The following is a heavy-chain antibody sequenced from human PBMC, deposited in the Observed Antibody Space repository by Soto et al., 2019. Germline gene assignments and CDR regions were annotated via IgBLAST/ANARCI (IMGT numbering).Heavy chain of an antibody. J-gene: IGHJ4*02. D-gene: IGHD6-6*01. CDR1: GDTFIISA. CDR3: ARDLGGAAPVDY. CDR2: LVPFTGKS. Sequence: QVQLAQSGAEVRKPGSSVSVSCKASGDTFIISAITWVRQAPGQGLEWVEGLVPFTGKSKNGPNFEGRVTFTADESTRTAYMDLSHLTSDDTAVYYCARDLGGAAPVDYWGQGTLVTVSS. V-gene: IGHV1-69*01.